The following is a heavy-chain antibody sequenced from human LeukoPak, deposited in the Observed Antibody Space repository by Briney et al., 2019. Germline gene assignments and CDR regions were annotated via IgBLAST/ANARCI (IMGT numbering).Heavy chain of an antibody. J-gene: IGHJ4*02. D-gene: IGHD4-17*01. Sequence: GGSLRLSCAASGFTVSSNYMSWVRQAPGKGLEWVSAIYSGGSTYYADSVKGRFTISRDNSKNTLYLQMNSLRAEDTAVYYWARTDGDYGLNLDYWGQGTLVTVSS. CDR2: IYSGGST. CDR3: ARTDGDYGLNLDY. CDR1: GFTVSSNY. V-gene: IGHV3-53*01.